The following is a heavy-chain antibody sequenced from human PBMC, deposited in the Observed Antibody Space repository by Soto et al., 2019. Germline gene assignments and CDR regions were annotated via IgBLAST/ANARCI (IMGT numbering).Heavy chain of an antibody. J-gene: IGHJ5*02. D-gene: IGHD6-6*01. Sequence: ASVKVSCKASGFSFTGYYIHWLRQAPGQGLEWMGWINAHSGGTEYAQKFQGRVTLTRDTSIATYYLTLTSLTSDDTALYYCAKDLTRQLAYWLDPWGQGTQVTVSS. CDR3: AKDLTRQLAYWLDP. CDR2: INAHSGGT. CDR1: GFSFTGYY. V-gene: IGHV1-2*02.